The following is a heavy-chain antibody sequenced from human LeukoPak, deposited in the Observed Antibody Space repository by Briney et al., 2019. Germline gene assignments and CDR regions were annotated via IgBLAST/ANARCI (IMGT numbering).Heavy chain of an antibody. CDR2: ISGSGGST. D-gene: IGHD3-10*01. V-gene: IGHV3-23*01. CDR3: TKDRLHGSGSYSYDY. J-gene: IGHJ4*02. CDR1: GFTFSSYA. Sequence: GGSLRLSCAASGFTFSSYAMSWVRQAPGKGLEWVSAISGSGGSTYYADSVKGRFTISRDNSKNTLYLQMNSLRAEDTAVYYCTKDRLHGSGSYSYDYWGQGTLVTVSS.